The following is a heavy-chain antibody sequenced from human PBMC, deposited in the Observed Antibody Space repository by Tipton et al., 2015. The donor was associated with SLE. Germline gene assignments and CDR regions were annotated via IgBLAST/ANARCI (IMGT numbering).Heavy chain of an antibody. J-gene: IGHJ5*02. CDR2: ISGSGTDT. Sequence: GSLRLSCAASGFTFGNFDMTWVRQAPGRGLECVSTISGSGTDTYYADSVKGRFTISRDNSKNMLYLQLNSLRAEDTAVYYCAIRPMGVDPWGQGTLVTVSS. D-gene: IGHD2-8*01. V-gene: IGHV3-23*01. CDR1: GFTFGNFD. CDR3: AIRPMGVDP.